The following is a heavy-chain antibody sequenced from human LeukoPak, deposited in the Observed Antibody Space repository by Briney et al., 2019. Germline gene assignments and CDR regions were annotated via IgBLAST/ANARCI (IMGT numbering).Heavy chain of an antibody. D-gene: IGHD2-2*01. CDR1: GYTLTELS. CDR3: ATPAASYYGMDV. V-gene: IGHV1-24*01. Sequence: ASVKVSCKVSGYTLTELSMHWVRQAPGKGLEWMGGFDPEDGETIYAQKFQGRVTMTEDTSTDTVYMELSSLRSEDTAVYYCATPAASYYGMDVWGQGTTVTVSS. CDR2: FDPEDGET. J-gene: IGHJ6*02.